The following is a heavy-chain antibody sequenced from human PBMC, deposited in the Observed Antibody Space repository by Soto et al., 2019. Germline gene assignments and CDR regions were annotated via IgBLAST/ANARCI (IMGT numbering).Heavy chain of an antibody. Sequence: GGSLRLSCAASGFTFSSYEMNWVRQAPGKGLEWVSYISSSGSTIYYADSVKGRFTISRDNAKNSLYLQMNSLRAEDTAVYYCARDRYSRSCYDPSWFDSWGQGTLVTVSS. CDR2: ISSSGSTI. D-gene: IGHD6-13*01. J-gene: IGHJ5*01. CDR1: GFTFSSYE. CDR3: ARDRYSRSCYDPSWFDS. V-gene: IGHV3-48*03.